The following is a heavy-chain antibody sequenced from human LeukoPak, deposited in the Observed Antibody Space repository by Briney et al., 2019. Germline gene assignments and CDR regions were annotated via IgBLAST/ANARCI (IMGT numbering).Heavy chain of an antibody. J-gene: IGHJ4*02. D-gene: IGHD3-22*01. CDR1: GFTFSSYA. V-gene: IGHV3-23*01. CDR3: ASVDGYYYDSSGYYR. CDR2: ISGSGGST. Sequence: GGSLRLSCAASGFTFSSYAMSWVRQAPGKGLEWVSAISGSGGSTYYADSVKGRFTISRDNSKNTLYLQMNSLRAEDTAVYYCASVDGYYYDSSGYYRWGQGTLVTVSS.